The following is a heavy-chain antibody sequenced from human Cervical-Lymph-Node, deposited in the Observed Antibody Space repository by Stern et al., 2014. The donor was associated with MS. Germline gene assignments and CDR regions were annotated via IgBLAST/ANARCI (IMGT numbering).Heavy chain of an antibody. D-gene: IGHD6-6*01. CDR2: IYPGDSDT. CDR3: ATYVGGIAARPFYFDY. V-gene: IGHV5-51*01. CDR1: GYSFTSYW. J-gene: IGHJ4*02. Sequence: EVHLVESGAEVKKPGESLKISCKGSGYSFTSYWIGWVRQMPGKGLEWMGIIYPGDSDTRYSPSFQGQVTISADKSISTAYLQWSSLKASDTAMYYCATYVGGIAARPFYFDYWGQGTLVTVSS.